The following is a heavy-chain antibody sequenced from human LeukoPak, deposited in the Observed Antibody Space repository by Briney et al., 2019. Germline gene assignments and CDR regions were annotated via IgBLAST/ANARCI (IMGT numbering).Heavy chain of an antibody. Sequence: GRSLRLPCAASGFSFSSYGMHWVRQAPGKGLEWVAAISYDVSNKYYTDSVKGRVTISRDDSKNTLYLQMNSLRDEDTAVYYCTKGGGSMVRRLLTATYYFDYWGQGTLVTVSS. CDR1: GFSFSSYG. CDR2: ISYDVSNK. D-gene: IGHD3-10*01. V-gene: IGHV3-30*18. CDR3: TKGGGSMVRRLLTATYYFDY. J-gene: IGHJ4*02.